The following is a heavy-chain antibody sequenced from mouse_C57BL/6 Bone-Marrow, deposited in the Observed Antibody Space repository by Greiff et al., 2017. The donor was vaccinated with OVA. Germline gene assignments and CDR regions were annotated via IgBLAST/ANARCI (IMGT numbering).Heavy chain of an antibody. V-gene: IGHV2-2*01. CDR1: GFSLTSYG. Sequence: VMLVESGPGLVQPSQSLSITCTVSGFSLTSYGVHWVRQSPGKGLEWLGVIWSGGSTDYNAAFISRLSISKDNSKSQVFFKMNSLQADDTAIYYCASLIGDFDYWGQGTTLTVSS. J-gene: IGHJ2*01. CDR2: IWSGGST. CDR3: ASLIGDFDY. D-gene: IGHD3-1*01.